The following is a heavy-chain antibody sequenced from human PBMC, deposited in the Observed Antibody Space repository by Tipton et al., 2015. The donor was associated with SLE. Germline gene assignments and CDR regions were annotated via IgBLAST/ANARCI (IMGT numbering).Heavy chain of an antibody. V-gene: IGHV3-7*05. CDR3: AREKADYDSSDY. Sequence: GSLRLSCAASGFTVSFNYMSWVRQAPGKGLEWVANIKQDGSEKYYVDSVKGRFTISRDNAKNSLYLQMNSLRAEDTAVYYCAREKADYDSSDYWGQGTLVTVSS. D-gene: IGHD3-22*01. CDR1: GFTVSFNY. CDR2: IKQDGSEK. J-gene: IGHJ4*02.